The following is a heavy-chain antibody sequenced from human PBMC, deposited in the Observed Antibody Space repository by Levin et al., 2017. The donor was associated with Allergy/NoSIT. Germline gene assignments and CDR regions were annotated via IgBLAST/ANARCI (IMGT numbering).Heavy chain of an antibody. CDR3: AKDRARDWYFDL. CDR1: GFTFDDYA. V-gene: IGHV3-9*01. CDR2: ISWNSGSI. Sequence: SLKISCAASGFTFDDYAMHWVRQAPGKGLEWVSGISWNSGSIGYADSVKGRFTISRDNAKNSLYLQMNSLRAEDTALYYCAKDRARDWYFDLWGRGTLVTVSS. J-gene: IGHJ2*01.